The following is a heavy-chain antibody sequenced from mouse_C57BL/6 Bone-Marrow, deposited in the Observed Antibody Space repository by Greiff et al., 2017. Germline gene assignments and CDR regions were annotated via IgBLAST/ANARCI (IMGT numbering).Heavy chain of an antibody. CDR2: IDPEDGDT. V-gene: IGHV14-1*01. J-gene: IGHJ1*03. Sequence: EVQLQQSGAELVRPGASVKLSCTASGFNINDYYMHWVKQRPEQGLEWIGRIDPEDGDTEYAPKFQGKDTLTADKSSITAYLQLSSLTSEDAAVFYCTARGNCPCWYFEVWGTGTTVTVSS. CDR1: GFNINDYY. CDR3: TARGNCPCWYFEV. D-gene: IGHD2-1*01.